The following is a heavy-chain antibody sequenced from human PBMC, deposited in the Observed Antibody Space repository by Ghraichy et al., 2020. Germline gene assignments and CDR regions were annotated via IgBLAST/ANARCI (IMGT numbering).Heavy chain of an antibody. V-gene: IGHV3-74*01. Sequence: GGSLRLSCAASGFTFSSYWMHWVRQAPGKGLVWVSGITSDGSSTTYADSVKGRFTFSRDNAKKTLYLQMNSLRGEDTAVYYCASVLRSVGATLNGFDIWGKGTMVTVSS. D-gene: IGHD1-26*01. J-gene: IGHJ3*02. CDR3: ASVLRSVGATLNGFDI. CDR1: GFTFSSYW. CDR2: ITSDGSST.